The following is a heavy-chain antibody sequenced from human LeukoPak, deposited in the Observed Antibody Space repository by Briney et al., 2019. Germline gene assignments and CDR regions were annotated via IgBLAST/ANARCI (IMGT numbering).Heavy chain of an antibody. CDR1: GYTFTSYA. Sequence: GASVKVSCKASGYTFTSYAMHWVRQAPGQRLEWMGWINAGNGNTKYSQKFQGRVTITRDTSASTAYMELSSLRSEGTAVYYCARVPYYDSSGFGFDPWGQGTLVTVSS. CDR2: INAGNGNT. V-gene: IGHV1-3*01. CDR3: ARVPYYDSSGFGFDP. D-gene: IGHD3-22*01. J-gene: IGHJ5*02.